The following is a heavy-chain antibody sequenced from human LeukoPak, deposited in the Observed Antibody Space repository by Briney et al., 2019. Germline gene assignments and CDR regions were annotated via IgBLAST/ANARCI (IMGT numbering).Heavy chain of an antibody. CDR2: IYYTGNT. CDR1: GDSITGYY. CDR3: ARDRYYYDSSSYFSAFDT. V-gene: IGHV4-39*07. Sequence: SETLSLTCSVSGDSITGYYWGWIRQPPGKGLEWIGNIYYTGNTYYNSSLKSRVTISLDTSKNQFSLKVISMTAADTAVYYCARDRYYYDSSSYFSAFDTWGQGTMVTVSS. J-gene: IGHJ3*02. D-gene: IGHD3-22*01.